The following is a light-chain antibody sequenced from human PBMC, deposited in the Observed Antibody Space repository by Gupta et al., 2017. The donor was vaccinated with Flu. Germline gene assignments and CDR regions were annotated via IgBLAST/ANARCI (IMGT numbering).Light chain of an antibody. CDR3: LHYGDSPRT. J-gene: IGKJ1*01. V-gene: IGKV3-20*01. CDR2: AAS. CDR1: RTVNGHY. Sequence: CRASRTVNGHYLGWYQQNSGQAPRLLISAASNRATCIPERFAGSGPGGSGSGTDFTLAISRLDPEDFAVYYCLHYGDSPRTFGQGTKVEMK.